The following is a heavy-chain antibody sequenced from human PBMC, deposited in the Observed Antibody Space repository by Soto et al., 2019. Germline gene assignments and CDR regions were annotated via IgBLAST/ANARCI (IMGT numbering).Heavy chain of an antibody. V-gene: IGHV1-3*01. D-gene: IGHD3-3*01. CDR1: GYTFTSYA. J-gene: IGHJ4*02. Sequence: QVQLVQSGAEVKKPGASVKVSCKASGYTFTSYAMHWVRQAPGQRLEWMGWINAGNGNTKYSQKFQGRVTITRDTSASTAYMELSSLRSEDPAVYYCARVTIFGVVRVDYWGQGTLVTVSS. CDR2: INAGNGNT. CDR3: ARVTIFGVVRVDY.